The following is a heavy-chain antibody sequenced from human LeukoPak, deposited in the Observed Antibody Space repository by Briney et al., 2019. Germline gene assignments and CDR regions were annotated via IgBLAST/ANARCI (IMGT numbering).Heavy chain of an antibody. J-gene: IGHJ4*02. V-gene: IGHV3-7*01. CDR3: ATNAVAGSY. CDR2: INQDGSEK. CDR1: GFTFSTYW. Sequence: PGGSLRLSCAASGFTFSTYWINWFRQAPGRGLEWVAKINQDGSEKYYVDSVKGRFTISRDNAKKSLYLQINRLRVEDTAVCYCATNAVAGSYWGQGTLVTVSS. D-gene: IGHD6-19*01.